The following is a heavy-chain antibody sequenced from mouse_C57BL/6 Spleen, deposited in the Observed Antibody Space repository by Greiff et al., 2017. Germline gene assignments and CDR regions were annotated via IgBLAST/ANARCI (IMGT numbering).Heavy chain of an antibody. CDR2: INPNNGGT. Sequence: VQLQQSGPELVKPGASVKISCKASGYTFTDYYMNWVKQSHGKSLEWIGDINPNNGGTSYNQKFKGKATLTVDKSSSTAYMELRSLTSEDSAVYYCARSGDYKGFDYWGQGTTLTVSS. J-gene: IGHJ2*01. CDR3: ARSGDYKGFDY. D-gene: IGHD2-4*01. CDR1: GYTFTDYY. V-gene: IGHV1-26*01.